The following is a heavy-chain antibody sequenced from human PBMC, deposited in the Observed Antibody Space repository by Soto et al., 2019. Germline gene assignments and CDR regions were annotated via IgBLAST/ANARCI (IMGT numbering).Heavy chain of an antibody. J-gene: IGHJ6*02. CDR2: INPNSGGT. V-gene: IGHV1-2*02. CDR3: ARGGGYCSSTSCPIYYYYYGMDV. Sequence: ASVKVSCKASGYTFTGYYMHWVRQAPGQGLEWMGWINPNSGGTNYAQKFQGRVTMTRDTSISTAYMELSRLRSDDTAVYYCARGGGYCSSTSCPIYYYYYGMDVWGQGTTVTVYS. D-gene: IGHD2-2*01. CDR1: GYTFTGYY.